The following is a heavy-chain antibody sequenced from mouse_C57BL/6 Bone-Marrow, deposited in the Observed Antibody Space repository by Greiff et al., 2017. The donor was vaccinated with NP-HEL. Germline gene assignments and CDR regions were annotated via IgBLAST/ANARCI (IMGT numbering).Heavy chain of an antibody. CDR2: ISSGSSTI. V-gene: IGHV5-17*01. Sequence: EVMLVESGGGLVKPGGSLKLSCAASGFTFSDYGMHWVRQAPEKGLEWVAYISSGSSTIYYADTVKGRFTISRDHAKNTLFLQMTSLRSEDTAMYYCARRWLLRGGYAMDYWGQGTSVTVSS. D-gene: IGHD2-3*01. J-gene: IGHJ4*01. CDR1: GFTFSDYG. CDR3: ARRWLLRGGYAMDY.